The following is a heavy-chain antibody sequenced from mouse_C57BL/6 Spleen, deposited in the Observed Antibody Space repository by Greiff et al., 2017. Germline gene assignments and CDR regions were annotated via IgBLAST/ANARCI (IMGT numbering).Heavy chain of an antibody. Sequence: QVQLQQSGAELVRPGTSVKVSCKASGYAFTNYLIEWVKQRPGQGLEWIGVINPGSGGTNYNEKFKGKATLTADKSSSTAYMQLSSLTSEDSAVYFCARGLTSYAMDYWGQGPSVTVSS. V-gene: IGHV1-54*01. D-gene: IGHD3-1*01. J-gene: IGHJ4*01. CDR3: ARGLTSYAMDY. CDR1: GYAFTNYL. CDR2: INPGSGGT.